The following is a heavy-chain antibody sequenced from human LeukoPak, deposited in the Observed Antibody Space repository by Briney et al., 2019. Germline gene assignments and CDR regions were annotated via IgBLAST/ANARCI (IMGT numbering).Heavy chain of an antibody. CDR1: GYIFTNYG. CDR3: AGDGNDVMDY. D-gene: IGHD1-1*01. CDR2: ISGYNDNA. Sequence: ASVKVSCKASGYIFTNYGISWVRQAPGQGLEWVGWISGYNDNAHYARKLQGRVTMTRETSTSTVYMELRSLSSDDTAIYYCAGDGNDVMDYWGQGTLVTVSS. V-gene: IGHV1-18*01. J-gene: IGHJ4*02.